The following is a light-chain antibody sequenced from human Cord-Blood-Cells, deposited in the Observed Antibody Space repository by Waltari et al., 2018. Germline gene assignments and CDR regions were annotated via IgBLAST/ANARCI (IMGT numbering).Light chain of an antibody. CDR2: EGS. CDR1: SRDVGSYNL. CDR3: CSYAGSSTFV. V-gene: IGLV2-23*03. Sequence: QSALTQPAPVSGSPGQSITIPSTGTSRDVGSYNLVSWYQQHPGKAPKLMIYEGSKRPSGVSNRFSGSKSGNTASLTISGLQAEDEADYYCCSYAGSSTFVFGTGTKVTVL. J-gene: IGLJ1*01.